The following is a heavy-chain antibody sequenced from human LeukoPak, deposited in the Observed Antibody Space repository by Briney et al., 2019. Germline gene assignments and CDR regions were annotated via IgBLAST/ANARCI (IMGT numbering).Heavy chain of an antibody. CDR3: ARLASTRLAARTKSYYYYYMDV. D-gene: IGHD6-6*01. CDR2: IYTSGST. J-gene: IGHJ6*03. V-gene: IGHV4-4*09. Sequence: SETLSLTCTVSGGSINSYYWSWIRQPPGKGLGWIGYIYTSGSTNYNPSLKSRVTISVDTSKNQFSLKLSPVTAADTAVYYCARLASTRLAARTKSYYYYYMDVWGKGTTVTVSS. CDR1: GGSINSYY.